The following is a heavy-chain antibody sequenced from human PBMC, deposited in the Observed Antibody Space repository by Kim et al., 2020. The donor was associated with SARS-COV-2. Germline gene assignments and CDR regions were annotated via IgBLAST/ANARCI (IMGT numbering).Heavy chain of an antibody. CDR1: GFTFSSHE. CDR2: IIGSGTTI. D-gene: IGHD4-4*01. V-gene: IGHV3-48*03. Sequence: GGSLRLSCTASGFTFSSHEMNWVRQAPGKGLEWVSYIIGSGTTIYYADSVRGRFTISRDNDKNSLFLQMNSLRAEDTAVYYCARGPHYSPFVYWGQGNLVTVSS. J-gene: IGHJ4*02. CDR3: ARGPHYSPFVY.